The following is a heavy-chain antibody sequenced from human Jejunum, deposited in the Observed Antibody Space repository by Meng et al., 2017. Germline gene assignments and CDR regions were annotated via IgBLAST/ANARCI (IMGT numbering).Heavy chain of an antibody. V-gene: IGHV3-7*01. CDR2: IQRDGSEI. CDR3: ASLDTAMVLWGHVIDI. CDR1: GFSFSNYW. Sequence: GESLKISCAASGFSFSNYWMSWVRQAPGKGLEWVGCIQRDGSEIYYVDSVKGRFTISRDNAKNSLYLQMDSLRAEDTATYYCASLDTAMVLWGHVIDIWGQGTMVTVSS. J-gene: IGHJ3*02. D-gene: IGHD5-18*01.